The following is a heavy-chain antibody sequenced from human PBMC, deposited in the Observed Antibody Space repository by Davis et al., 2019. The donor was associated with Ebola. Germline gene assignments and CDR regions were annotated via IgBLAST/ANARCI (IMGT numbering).Heavy chain of an antibody. V-gene: IGHV4-34*01. CDR2: INHSGST. CDR3: ASGVVAANGYYYGMDV. J-gene: IGHJ6*02. Sequence: MPSEPLSPTCAVYGGSFSDYYWRWIRQPPGKGLEWIGEINHSGSTNYNPTLKSRVTISIDTSKNQFSLKLSSVTAADTAVFYCASGVVAANGYYYGMDVWGQGTTVTVSS. D-gene: IGHD2-15*01. CDR1: GGSFSDYY.